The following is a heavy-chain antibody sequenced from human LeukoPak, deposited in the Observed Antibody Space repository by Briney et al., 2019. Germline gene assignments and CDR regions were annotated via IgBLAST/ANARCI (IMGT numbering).Heavy chain of an antibody. D-gene: IGHD2/OR15-2a*01. V-gene: IGHV4-59*08. CDR3: ARPFLGGDAFDI. Sequence: SETLSLTCTVSGGSISSYYWSWIRQPPGKGLEWIGYIYYSGSTNYNPSLKSRVTISVDTSKNQFSLKLSSVTAADTAVYYCARPFLGGDAFDIWGQGTMVTVSS. J-gene: IGHJ3*02. CDR2: IYYSGST. CDR1: GGSISSYY.